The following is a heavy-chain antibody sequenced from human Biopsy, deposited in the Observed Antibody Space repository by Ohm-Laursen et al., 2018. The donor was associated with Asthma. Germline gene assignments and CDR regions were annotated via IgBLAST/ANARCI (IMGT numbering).Heavy chain of an antibody. Sequence: ASVKVSCKISGYTFNSAGITWVRQAPGQGLEWMGWISVYNGNTKVAQKLQDRVTMITDTSTSTAYMELRSLRSDDTAVYFCARTVDYSHYYGIDVWGQGTTVTVS. V-gene: IGHV1-18*01. D-gene: IGHD4-23*01. CDR1: GYTFNSAG. CDR2: ISVYNGNT. CDR3: ARTVDYSHYYGIDV. J-gene: IGHJ6*02.